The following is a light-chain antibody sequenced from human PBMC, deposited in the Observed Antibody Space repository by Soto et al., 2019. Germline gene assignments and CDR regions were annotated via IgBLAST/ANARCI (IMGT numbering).Light chain of an antibody. Sequence: DIQMTQSPSSLSASVGDRVTITCRASQNISSYLNWYHQKPGEVPKLLIYGASTLQSGVPPGFSGSGSGTDFTLTISSLQPEDFATYYCQQSHSTPITFGQGTRLEIK. CDR2: GAS. CDR1: QNISSY. CDR3: QQSHSTPIT. V-gene: IGKV1-39*01. J-gene: IGKJ5*01.